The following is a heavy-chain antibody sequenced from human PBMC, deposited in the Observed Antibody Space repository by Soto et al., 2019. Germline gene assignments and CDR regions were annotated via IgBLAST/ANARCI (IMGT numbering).Heavy chain of an antibody. J-gene: IGHJ6*02. CDR1: GGTFSSYA. CDR3: THYDYVWGSYRHLPGGMDV. CDR2: IIPIFGTA. Sequence: QVQLVQSGAEVKKPGSSVKVSCKASGGTFSSYAISWVRQAPGQGLEWMGGIIPIFGTANYAQKFQGRGTITADKSASTAYMERSRLRSEDTAVYYCTHYDYVWGSYRHLPGGMDVWGQGTTVTVAS. V-gene: IGHV1-69*06. D-gene: IGHD3-16*02.